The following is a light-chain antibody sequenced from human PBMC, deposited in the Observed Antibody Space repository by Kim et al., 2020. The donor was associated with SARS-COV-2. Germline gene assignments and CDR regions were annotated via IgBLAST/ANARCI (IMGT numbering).Light chain of an antibody. CDR1: ESVRSN. J-gene: IGKJ4*01. V-gene: IGKV3-11*01. CDR2: DAS. CDR3: QQRTNWPPSVT. Sequence: PGERATLSCRASESVRSNLAWYQQKPGQAPRLLIYDASNRATGIPARFSGSGSGTDFTLTISSLEPEDFAVYYCQQRTNWPPSVTFGGGTKVDIK.